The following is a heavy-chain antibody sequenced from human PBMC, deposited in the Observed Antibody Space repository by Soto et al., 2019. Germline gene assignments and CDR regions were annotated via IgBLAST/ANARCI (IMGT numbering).Heavy chain of an antibody. J-gene: IGHJ6*01. CDR2: ISGSDGST. CDR1: GFTFNNYA. Sequence: EVQLLESGGGLVQPGGSLRLSCAASGFTFNNYAMTWVLQAPGTGLEWVATISGSDGSTYYADSVKGRFTISRDNSKNALYLQMSSLRAEDTALYYCVKDWTGDTCPCMDVWGQGTTVTVSS. D-gene: IGHD2-8*02. CDR3: VKDWTGDTCPCMDV. V-gene: IGHV3-23*01.